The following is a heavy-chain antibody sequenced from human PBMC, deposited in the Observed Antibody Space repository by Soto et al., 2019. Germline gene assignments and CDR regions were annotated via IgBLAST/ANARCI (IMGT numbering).Heavy chain of an antibody. CDR1: GFTFSSYA. J-gene: IGHJ6*02. CDR2: IGESGTPT. D-gene: IGHD2-2*01. CDR3: ARYIPGVRYYGMDV. Sequence: EVQLLEYGGGLVQPGGYLRLSCAASGFTFSSYAMKWVRQAPGKGLEWVSLIGESGTPTYYADSVKGRFTISRDNSGNTLFLEMYSLRAEDTAVYYCARYIPGVRYYGMDVWGQGTTVTVSS. V-gene: IGHV3-23*01.